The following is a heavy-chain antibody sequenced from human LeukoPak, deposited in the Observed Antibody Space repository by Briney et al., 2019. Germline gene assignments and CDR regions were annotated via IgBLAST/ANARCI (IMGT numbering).Heavy chain of an antibody. CDR3: AKDPYYYDSSGYSGFDY. V-gene: IGHV3-23*01. Sequence: GGSLRLSCAAAGFTFSSYAMSWVRQAPGKGREWVSAISGSGGSTYYADSVKGRFTISRDNSKNTLYLQMNSLRAEDTAVYYCAKDPYYYDSSGYSGFDYWGQGTLVTVSS. CDR1: GFTFSSYA. CDR2: ISGSGGST. D-gene: IGHD3-22*01. J-gene: IGHJ4*02.